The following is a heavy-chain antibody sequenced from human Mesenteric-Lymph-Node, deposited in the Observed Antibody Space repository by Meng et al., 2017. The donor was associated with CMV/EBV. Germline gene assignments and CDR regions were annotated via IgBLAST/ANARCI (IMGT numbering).Heavy chain of an antibody. D-gene: IGHD6-13*01. J-gene: IGHJ4*02. Sequence: ASVKVSCKASGYTFTYYYMHWVRQAPGQGPECMGWINPNTGGTIYAQKFQGRVTMTRDTSISTAYMELSRLSSDDTAVYYCARGGQQPNSWYGYWGQGTLVTVSS. CDR3: ARGGQQPNSWYGY. V-gene: IGHV1-2*02. CDR1: GYTFTYYY. CDR2: INPNTGGT.